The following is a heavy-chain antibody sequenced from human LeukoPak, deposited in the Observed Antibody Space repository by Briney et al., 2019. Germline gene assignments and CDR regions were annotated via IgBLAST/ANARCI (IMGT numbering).Heavy chain of an antibody. J-gene: IGHJ4*02. Sequence: SETLSLTCTVSGGSISSYYWSWIRQPPGKGLEWIGYIYYSGSTNYNPSLKSRVTISVDTSKNQFSLKLSSVTAEDMAVYYCAKGYCSGGSCHYYFDYWGQGTLVTVSS. D-gene: IGHD2-15*01. CDR1: GGSISSYY. V-gene: IGHV4-59*01. CDR2: IYYSGST. CDR3: AKGYCSGGSCHYYFDY.